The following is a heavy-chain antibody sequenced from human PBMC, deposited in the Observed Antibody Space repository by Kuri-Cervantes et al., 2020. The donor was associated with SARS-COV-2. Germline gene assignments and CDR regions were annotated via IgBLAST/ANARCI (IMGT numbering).Heavy chain of an antibody. Sequence: GGSLRLSCAASGFTFSSYGMHWVRQAPGKGLEWVAVIWYDGSNKYYADSVKGRFTISRDNSKNTLYLQMNSLRAEDTAVYYCARGPYSSSTFDYWGQGTLVTGSS. J-gene: IGHJ4*02. CDR1: GFTFSSYG. CDR3: ARGPYSSSTFDY. CDR2: IWYDGSNK. V-gene: IGHV3-33*01. D-gene: IGHD6-6*01.